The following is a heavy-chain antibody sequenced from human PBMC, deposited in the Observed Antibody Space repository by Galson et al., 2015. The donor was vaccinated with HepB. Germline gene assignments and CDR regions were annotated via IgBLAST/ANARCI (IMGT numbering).Heavy chain of an antibody. Sequence: SLKLSCAASGFTFSSYSMNWVRQAPGKGLEWVSSISSSSSYIYYADSVKGRFTISRDNAKNSLYLQMNSLRSEDTAVYYCARERGSNYYDSSGYLDYWGQGTLVTVSS. CDR1: GFTFSSYS. CDR3: ARERGSNYYDSSGYLDY. J-gene: IGHJ4*02. D-gene: IGHD3-22*01. CDR2: ISSSSSYI. V-gene: IGHV3-21*04.